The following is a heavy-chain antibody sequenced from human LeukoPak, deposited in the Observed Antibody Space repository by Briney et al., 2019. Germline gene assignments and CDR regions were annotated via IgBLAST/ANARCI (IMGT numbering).Heavy chain of an antibody. CDR3: ARHLVYRDGYNMDY. J-gene: IGHJ4*02. CDR2: IYYSGST. D-gene: IGHD5-24*01. CDR1: GGSISSSSYY. Sequence: SETLSLTCTVSGGSISSSSYYWGWIRQPPGKGLEWIGSIYYSGSTYYNPSLKSRVTISVDTSKNQFSLKLSSVTAADTAVYYCARHLVYRDGYNMDYWGQGTLVTVSS. V-gene: IGHV4-39*01.